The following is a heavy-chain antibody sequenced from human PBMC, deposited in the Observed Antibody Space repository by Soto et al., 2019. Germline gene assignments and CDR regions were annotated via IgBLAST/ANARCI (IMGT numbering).Heavy chain of an antibody. V-gene: IGHV4-30-4*01. Sequence: PSETLSLTCTVSGGSISSGDHYWSWIRQPPGKGLEWIAYIYYNENSYYNPSLKSRVTISRDKSKNQFSLKLNSVTAADTAVYYCARNGDYPDRYFDYWGQGTLVTVSS. CDR2: IYYNENS. J-gene: IGHJ4*02. CDR1: GGSISSGDHY. CDR3: ARNGDYPDRYFDY. D-gene: IGHD2-21*02.